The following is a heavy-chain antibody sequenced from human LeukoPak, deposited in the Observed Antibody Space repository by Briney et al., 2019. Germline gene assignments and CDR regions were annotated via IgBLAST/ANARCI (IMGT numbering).Heavy chain of an antibody. CDR1: GFTFSSYA. CDR3: ARAQIVVVITTHFDY. V-gene: IGHV3-23*01. Sequence: GGSLGLSCAASGFTFSSYAMSWVRQAPGKGLEGVSAISGSGGSTYYADSVKGRFTISRDNSKNTLYLQMNSLRAEDTAVYYCARAQIVVVITTHFDYWGQGTLVTVSS. CDR2: ISGSGGST. J-gene: IGHJ4*02. D-gene: IGHD3-22*01.